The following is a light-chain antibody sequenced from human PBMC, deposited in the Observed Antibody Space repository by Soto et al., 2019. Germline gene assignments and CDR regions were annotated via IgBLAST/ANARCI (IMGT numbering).Light chain of an antibody. Sequence: EIVMTQFPATLSVSPGERATLSCRASQSVSTNLAWYQQKPGQAPRLLMYGASTRATGMPASFSGSGSGTEFILTISRLQSEDFAVYYCQQYHKWPLTFGGGTKVDIK. J-gene: IGKJ4*01. CDR2: GAS. CDR3: QQYHKWPLT. V-gene: IGKV3-15*01. CDR1: QSVSTN.